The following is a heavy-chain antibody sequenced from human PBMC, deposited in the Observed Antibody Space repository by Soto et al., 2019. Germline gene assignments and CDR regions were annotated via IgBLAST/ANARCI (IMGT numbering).Heavy chain of an antibody. CDR1: GGSISSGVYY. V-gene: IGHV4-31*03. CDR3: ARDRRYYDSSGYSSFDY. J-gene: IGHJ4*02. CDR2: IYYSGST. D-gene: IGHD3-22*01. Sequence: SETLSLTCTVSGGSISSGVYYWSWIRHHPGKGLEWIGYIYYSGSTYYNPSLKSRVTISVDTSKNQFSLKLSSVTAADTAVYYCARDRRYYDSSGYSSFDYWGQGTLVTVSS.